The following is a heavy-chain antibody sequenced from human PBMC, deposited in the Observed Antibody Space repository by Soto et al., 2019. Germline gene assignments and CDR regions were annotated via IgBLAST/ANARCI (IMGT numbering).Heavy chain of an antibody. CDR1: GFTFSSYS. J-gene: IGHJ4*02. D-gene: IGHD1-1*01. CDR2: ISSSSSTI. V-gene: IGHV3-48*02. Sequence: EVQLVESGGGLVQPGGSLRLSCAASGFTFSSYSMNWVRQAPGKGLEWVSYISSSSSTIYYADSVKGRFTISRDNAKNSLYLQMNSLRDEETAVYYCARGGNVNWNPRRDFDYWGQGTLVTVSS. CDR3: ARGGNVNWNPRRDFDY.